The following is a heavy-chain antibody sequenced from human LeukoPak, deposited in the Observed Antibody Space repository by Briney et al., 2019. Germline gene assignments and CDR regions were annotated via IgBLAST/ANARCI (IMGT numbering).Heavy chain of an antibody. Sequence: AGGSLRLSCAASGFTFSTFAMSWVRQAPGKGLEWVVEISTSGGGTYYADSVTGRFTISRDNSKNTLYLQMNSLRAEDTAVYYCAKDRAPDGGRLDYFDYWGQGTLVTVSS. CDR2: ISTSGGGT. J-gene: IGHJ4*02. V-gene: IGHV3-23*01. CDR3: AKDRAPDGGRLDYFDY. CDR1: GFTFSTFA. D-gene: IGHD1-14*01.